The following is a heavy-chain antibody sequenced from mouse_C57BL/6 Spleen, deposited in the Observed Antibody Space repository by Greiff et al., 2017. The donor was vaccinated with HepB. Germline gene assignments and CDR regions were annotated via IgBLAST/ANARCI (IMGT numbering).Heavy chain of an antibody. J-gene: IGHJ1*03. Sequence: VQLKQSGPGLVKPSQSLSLTCSVTGYSITSGYYWNWIRQFPGNKLEWLGYISYDGSNNYNPSLKNRISITRDTSKNQFFLKLNSVTTEDTATYYCAFYYGSSYYWYFDVWGTGTTVTVAS. CDR2: ISYDGSN. CDR3: AFYYGSSYYWYFDV. D-gene: IGHD1-1*01. CDR1: GYSITSGYY. V-gene: IGHV3-6*01.